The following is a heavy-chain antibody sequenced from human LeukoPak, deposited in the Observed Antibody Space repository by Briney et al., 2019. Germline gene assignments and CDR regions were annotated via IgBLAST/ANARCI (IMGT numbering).Heavy chain of an antibody. Sequence: GASVKVSCKASGGTFSSYAISWVRQAPGQGLEWMGRIIPILGIANYAQKFQGRVTITADKSTSTAYMELSSLRSEDTVVYYCARTGPGFGEHNWFDPWGQGTLVTVSS. CDR2: IIPILGIA. CDR3: ARTGPGFGEHNWFDP. J-gene: IGHJ5*02. V-gene: IGHV1-69*04. CDR1: GGTFSSYA. D-gene: IGHD3-10*01.